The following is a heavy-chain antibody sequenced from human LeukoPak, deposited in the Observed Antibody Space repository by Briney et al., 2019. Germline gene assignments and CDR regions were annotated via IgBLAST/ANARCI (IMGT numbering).Heavy chain of an antibody. CDR2: ISGSGGST. CDR1: GFTFSSYA. D-gene: IGHD6-19*01. J-gene: IGHJ1*01. V-gene: IGHV3-23*01. Sequence: GSLRLSCAASGFTFSSYAMSWVRQAPGKGLEWVSAISGSGGSTYYADSVKGRFTISRDNSKNTLYLQMNSLRAEDTAVYYCAKDRQKAVAGTGYFQHWGQGTLVTVSS. CDR3: AKDRQKAVAGTGYFQH.